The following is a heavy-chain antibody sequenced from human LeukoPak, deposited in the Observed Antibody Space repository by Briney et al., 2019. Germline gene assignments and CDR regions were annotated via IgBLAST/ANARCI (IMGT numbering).Heavy chain of an antibody. CDR1: DGSISSGGYY. J-gene: IGHJ5*02. Sequence: SETLSLTCTVSDGSISSGGYYWSWFRQHPGKGLEWIGYIYYSGSTYYNPSLKSRVTISVDTSKNQFSLKLSSVTAADTAVYYCARVRGGIDSSGWYNWFDPWGQGTLVTVSS. D-gene: IGHD6-19*01. CDR2: IYYSGST. V-gene: IGHV4-31*03. CDR3: ARVRGGIDSSGWYNWFDP.